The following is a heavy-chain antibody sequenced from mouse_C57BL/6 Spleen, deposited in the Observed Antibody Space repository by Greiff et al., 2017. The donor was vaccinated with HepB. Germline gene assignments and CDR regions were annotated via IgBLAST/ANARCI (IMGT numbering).Heavy chain of an antibody. J-gene: IGHJ4*01. CDR2: IDPETGGT. Sequence: QVQLQQSGAELVRPGASVTLSCKASGYTFTDYEMHWVKQTPVHGLEWIGAIDPETGGTAYNQKFKGKAILTADKSSSTAYMELRSLTSEDSAVYYCTRRGGNYDYDEYAMDYWGQGTSVTVSS. V-gene: IGHV1-15*01. D-gene: IGHD2-4*01. CDR3: TRRGGNYDYDEYAMDY. CDR1: GYTFTDYE.